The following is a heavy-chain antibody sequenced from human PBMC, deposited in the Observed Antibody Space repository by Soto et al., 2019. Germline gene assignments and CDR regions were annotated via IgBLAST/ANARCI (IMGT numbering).Heavy chain of an antibody. CDR3: ARADRNRDLFFEL. D-gene: IGHD3-3*01. CDR2: ISSSSYSI. Sequence: EVHLVESGGGLVQPGGSLRLSCAASGFIFSNYSINWVRQTPGKGLEWVSYISSSSYSIYYGDSVRGRFTICRVNAKSTLSLQMNRLRAANTSVYYGARADRNRDLFFELGGGCTRVTVSS. CDR1: GFIFSNYS. V-gene: IGHV3-48*01. J-gene: IGHJ2*01.